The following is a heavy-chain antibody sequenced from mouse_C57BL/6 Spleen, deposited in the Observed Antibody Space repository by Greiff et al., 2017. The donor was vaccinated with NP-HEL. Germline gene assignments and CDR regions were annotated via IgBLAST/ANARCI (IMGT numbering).Heavy chain of an antibody. CDR2: ISSGGSYT. CDR1: GFTFSSYG. J-gene: IGHJ4*01. Sequence: EVQGVESGGDLVKPGGSLKLSCAASGFTFSSYGMSWVRQTPDKRLEWVATISSGGSYTYYPDSVKGRFTISRDNAKNTLYLQMSSLKSEDTAMYYCARQSYSNYNAMDYWGQGTSVTVSS. D-gene: IGHD2-5*01. CDR3: ARQSYSNYNAMDY. V-gene: IGHV5-6*01.